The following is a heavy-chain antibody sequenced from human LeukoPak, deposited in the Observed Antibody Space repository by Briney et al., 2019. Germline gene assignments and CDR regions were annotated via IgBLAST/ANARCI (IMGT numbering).Heavy chain of an antibody. CDR1: GFTFSSYE. CDR3: ARGGHVDTAMDGAFDI. V-gene: IGHV3-48*03. CDR2: ISSSGSTI. D-gene: IGHD5-18*01. J-gene: IGHJ3*02. Sequence: GGSLRLSCAASGFTFSSYEMNWVRQAPGKGLEWVSYISSSGSTIYYADSVKGRFTISRDKAKNPLYLQMNSLRAEATAVYYCARGGHVDTAMDGAFDIWGQGTMVTVSS.